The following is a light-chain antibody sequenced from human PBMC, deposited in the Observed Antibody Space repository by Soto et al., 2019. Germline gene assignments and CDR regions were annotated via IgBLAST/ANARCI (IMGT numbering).Light chain of an antibody. J-gene: IGKJ5*01. CDR1: QDIRYY. Sequence: LSACVGGRVTITCQARQDIRYYLTWFQQKPAKAPKVLIYDASRLETGVPSRFSGSGSGSHCSRAISSLQSGVSATDYWQQYYMRPIAFGQGTRLEIK. CDR2: DAS. V-gene: IGKV1-33*01. CDR3: QQYYMRPIA.